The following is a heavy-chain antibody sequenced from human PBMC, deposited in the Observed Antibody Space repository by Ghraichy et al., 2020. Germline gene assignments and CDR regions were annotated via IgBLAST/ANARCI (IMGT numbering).Heavy chain of an antibody. J-gene: IGHJ3*02. CDR3: ARVFLYNWNVFDAFDI. CDR2: IIPIFGTA. V-gene: IGHV1-69*13. D-gene: IGHD1-20*01. Sequence: SVKVSCKASGGTFSSYAISWVRQAPGQGLEWMGGIIPIFGTANYAQKFQGRVTITADESTSTAYMELSSLRSEDTAVYYCARVFLYNWNVFDAFDIWGQGTMVTVSS. CDR1: GGTFSSYA.